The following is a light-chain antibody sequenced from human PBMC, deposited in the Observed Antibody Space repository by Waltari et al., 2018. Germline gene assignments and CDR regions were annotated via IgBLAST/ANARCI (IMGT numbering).Light chain of an antibody. CDR2: GAS. CDR3: QQSYSSPYT. Sequence: DIQMTQSQSSLSASVGERVSITCWASARINSYLNWDQQKPGKAPKLLIYGASSLQSGVPSGFSGSGSGTEFTLTISSLQPEDSATYYCQQSYSSPYTFGQGTKLEIK. V-gene: IGKV1-39*01. CDR1: ARINSY. J-gene: IGKJ2*01.